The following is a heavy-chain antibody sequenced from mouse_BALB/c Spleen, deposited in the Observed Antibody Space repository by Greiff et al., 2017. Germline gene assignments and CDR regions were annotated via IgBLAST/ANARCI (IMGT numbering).Heavy chain of an antibody. CDR3: ASYYYGSSYWFAY. CDR1: GFTFSSFG. J-gene: IGHJ3*01. D-gene: IGHD1-1*01. V-gene: IGHV5-17*02. Sequence: EVQLQESGGGLVQPGGSRKLSCAASGFTFSSFGMHWVRQAPEKGLEWVAYISSGSSTIYYADTVKGRFTISRDNPKNTLFLQMTSLRSEDTAMYYCASYYYGSSYWFAYWGQGTLVTVSA. CDR2: ISSGSSTI.